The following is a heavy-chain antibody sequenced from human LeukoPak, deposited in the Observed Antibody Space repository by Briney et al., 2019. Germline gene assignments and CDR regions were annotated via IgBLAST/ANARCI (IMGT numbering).Heavy chain of an antibody. CDR3: ARDCKY. CDR1: GYTFTSYG. CDR2: ISPYNGNT. D-gene: IGHD2/OR15-2a*01. Sequence: ASVKVSCKASGYTFTSYGISWVRQAPGQGLEWMGWISPYNGNTKYARKVQGRVTMTTDTSTRTAFMELRSLRSDGTAVYYCARDCKYWGEGTLVTVSS. J-gene: IGHJ4*02. V-gene: IGHV1-18*01.